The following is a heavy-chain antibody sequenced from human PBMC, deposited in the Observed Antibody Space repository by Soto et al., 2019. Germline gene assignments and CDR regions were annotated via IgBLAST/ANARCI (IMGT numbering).Heavy chain of an antibody. Sequence: QVQLVESGGGVVQPGRSLRLSCAASGFTFSSYGMHWVRQAPGKGLEWVAVISYDGSNKYYADSVKGRFTISRDNSKNTLYLQMNSLRAEDTAVYYCAKDQGSDTAMAGGWFDPWGQGTLVTVSS. J-gene: IGHJ5*02. D-gene: IGHD5-18*01. V-gene: IGHV3-30*18. CDR1: GFTFSSYG. CDR3: AKDQGSDTAMAGGWFDP. CDR2: ISYDGSNK.